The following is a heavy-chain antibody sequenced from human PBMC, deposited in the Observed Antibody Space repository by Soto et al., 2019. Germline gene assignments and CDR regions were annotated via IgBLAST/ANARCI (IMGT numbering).Heavy chain of an antibody. Sequence: QVQLQESGPGLVKPSGTLSLTCAVSGGSISSSNWWSWVRQPPGKGLEWIGEIYHSGNTNYNPSLKSRVTMAVDKTRNHFYLKLSSVTAADTAVYYCARGWGEGRVDYWGQGTLVTVSS. V-gene: IGHV4-4*02. CDR3: ARGWGEGRVDY. D-gene: IGHD3-10*01. CDR1: GGSISSSNW. J-gene: IGHJ4*02. CDR2: IYHSGNT.